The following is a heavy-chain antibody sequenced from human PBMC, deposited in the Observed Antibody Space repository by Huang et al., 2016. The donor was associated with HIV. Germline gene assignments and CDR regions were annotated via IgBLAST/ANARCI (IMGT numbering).Heavy chain of an antibody. V-gene: IGHV4-34*02. J-gene: IGHJ3*02. CDR2: SSASGRT. CDR1: GGSFSGHY. CDR3: ARMFKYDSGGYWGNDAFDI. D-gene: IGHD3-22*01. Sequence: QVQLQQWGAELLKPSETLSLTCAVSGGSFSGHYWTWIRQPPGRGLEWIGESSASGRTTYNPSLKSRVTIPGDTSQSQFSLKLNSVTAADTAIYYCARMFKYDSGGYWGNDAFDIWGQGTMVTVSS.